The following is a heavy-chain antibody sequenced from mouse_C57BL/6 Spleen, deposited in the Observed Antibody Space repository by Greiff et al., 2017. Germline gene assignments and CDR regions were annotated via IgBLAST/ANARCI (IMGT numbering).Heavy chain of an antibody. V-gene: IGHV5-12*01. CDR3: ARQEANWDYFDY. Sequence: EVMLVESGGGLVQPGGSLKLSCAASGFTFSDYYMYWVRQTPEKRLEWVAYISNGGGSTYYPDTVKGRFTISRDNAKNTLYLQMSRLKSEDTAMYYCARQEANWDYFDYWGQGTTLTVSS. D-gene: IGHD4-1*01. CDR2: ISNGGGST. CDR1: GFTFSDYY. J-gene: IGHJ2*01.